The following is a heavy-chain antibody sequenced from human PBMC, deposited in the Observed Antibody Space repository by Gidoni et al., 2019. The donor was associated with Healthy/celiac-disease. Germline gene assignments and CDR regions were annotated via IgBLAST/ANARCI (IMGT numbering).Heavy chain of an antibody. CDR1: GGSFSGYY. CDR3: ARGGGMRVRFDP. CDR2: INHSGST. V-gene: IGHV4-34*01. J-gene: IGHJ5*02. Sequence: QVQLQQWGAGLLKPSETLSLTCAVYGGSFSGYYWSWIRQPPGKGLEWIGEINHSGSTNYNPSLKSRVTISVDTSKNQFSLKLSSVTAADTAVYYCARGGGMRVRFDPWGQGTLVTVSS.